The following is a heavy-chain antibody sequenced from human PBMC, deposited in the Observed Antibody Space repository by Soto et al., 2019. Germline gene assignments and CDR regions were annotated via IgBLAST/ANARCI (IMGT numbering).Heavy chain of an antibody. Sequence: QVQLVQSGAEVRKPGASVNISCRASGFSFSDTLINWVRQAPGQSLEWMGWINPDNGNTRYSQTFQGRVTISRHSSASIAAVNVSALPPEESAGYYRARGMMSVGPCAIDAVDVWCQGTMVTVSS. CDR1: GFSFSDTL. D-gene: IGHD3-16*01. J-gene: IGHJ3*01. V-gene: IGHV1-3*01. CDR3: ARGMMSVGPCAIDAVDV. CDR2: INPDNGNT.